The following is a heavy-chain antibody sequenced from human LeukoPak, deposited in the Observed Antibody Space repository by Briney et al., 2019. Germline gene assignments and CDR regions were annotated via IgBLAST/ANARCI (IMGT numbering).Heavy chain of an antibody. V-gene: IGHV4-39*01. D-gene: IGHD1-26*01. CDR1: GGSISSSSYY. Sequence: PSETLSLTCTVSGGSISSSSYYWGWIRQPPGQGLEWIGSIYYSGSTYYNPSLKSRVTISVDTSKNQFSLKLSSVTAADTAVYYCARLKWELLDYWGQGTLVTVSS. CDR3: ARLKWELLDY. J-gene: IGHJ4*02. CDR2: IYYSGST.